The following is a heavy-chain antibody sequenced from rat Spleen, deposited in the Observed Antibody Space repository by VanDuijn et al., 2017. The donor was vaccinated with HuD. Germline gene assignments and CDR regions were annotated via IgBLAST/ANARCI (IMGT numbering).Heavy chain of an antibody. CDR2: IWTGGST. D-gene: IGHD1-11*01. CDR3: ARHVSKHSEGYVMDA. CDR1: GFSLTSYN. Sequence: QVQLKESGPGLVQPSQTLSLTCTVSGFSLTSYNVHWVRQPTGKGLEWMGVIWTGGSTDYNSALKSRLSISRDTSKSQVFLKMNSLQPEDTGTYYCARHVSKHSEGYVMDAWGQGASVTVSS. J-gene: IGHJ4*01. V-gene: IGHV2-30*01.